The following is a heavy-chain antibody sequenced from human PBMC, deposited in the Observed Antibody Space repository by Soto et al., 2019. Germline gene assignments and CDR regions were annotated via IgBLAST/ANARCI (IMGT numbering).Heavy chain of an antibody. CDR1: GYTFTSYA. CDR2: INAGNGNT. V-gene: IGHV1-3*01. CDR3: AKSPYPLVGHRYYFSVLAV. J-gene: IGHJ6*03. D-gene: IGHD2-21*01. Sequence: ASAEVSCKASGYTFTSYAMHWARQATGQRLEWMGWINAGNGNTKYSQKFQGRVTITRDTSASTAYMELSSLRSEDTAVYYCAKSPYPLVGHRYYFSVLAVRGNGTTVTVS.